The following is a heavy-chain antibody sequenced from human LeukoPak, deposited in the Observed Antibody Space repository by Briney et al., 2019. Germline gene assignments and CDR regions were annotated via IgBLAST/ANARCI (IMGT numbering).Heavy chain of an antibody. CDR2: IYYSGST. CDR3: ARYSSSWYGHYYYYMDV. CDR1: GGSISSYY. D-gene: IGHD6-13*01. J-gene: IGHJ6*03. Sequence: SETLSLTCTVSGGSISSYYWSWIRQPPGKGLEWIGYIYYSGSTNYNPSLKSRVTISVDTSKNQFSLKLSSVTAADTAVYYCARYSSSWYGHYYYYMDVWGKGTTVTVSS. V-gene: IGHV4-59*01.